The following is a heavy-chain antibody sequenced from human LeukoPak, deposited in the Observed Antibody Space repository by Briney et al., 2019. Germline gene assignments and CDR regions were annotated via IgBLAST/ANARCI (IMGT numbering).Heavy chain of an antibody. CDR2: IYYSGST. CDR3: AVYYYDSSGYYGPFDY. D-gene: IGHD3-22*01. J-gene: IGHJ4*02. Sequence: SGTLSLTCIVSGYSISSNYYWGWIRQPPGKGLEWIGSIYYSGSTNYNPSLKSRVTISVDTPKNQFSLKLSSVTAADTAVYYCAVYYYDSSGYYGPFDYWGQGTLVTVSS. V-gene: IGHV4-38-2*02. CDR1: GYSISSNYY.